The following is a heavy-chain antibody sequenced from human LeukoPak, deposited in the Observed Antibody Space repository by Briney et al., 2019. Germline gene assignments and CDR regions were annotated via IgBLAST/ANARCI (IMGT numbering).Heavy chain of an antibody. V-gene: IGHV3-7*04. Sequence: PGGSLRLSCAASGLTFSTHWMTWVRQAPGKGLEWLANIGGDGGKKFYVDSVKGRFTISRDNADNSLYLQMNSLRVEDTAVYYCARAKRNGFDIWGQGTMVTVSS. CDR3: ARAKRNGFDI. J-gene: IGHJ3*02. CDR2: IGGDGGKK. CDR1: GLTFSTHW.